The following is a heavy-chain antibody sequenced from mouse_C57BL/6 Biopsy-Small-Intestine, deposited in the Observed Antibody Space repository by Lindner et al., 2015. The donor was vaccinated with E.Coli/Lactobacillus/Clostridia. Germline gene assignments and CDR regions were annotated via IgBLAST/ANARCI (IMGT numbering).Heavy chain of an antibody. Sequence: SVKVSCKASGYTFTSYAIYWVRQAPGQRLEWMGWINTGNGNTEYSQNLQGRVTITRETSASIAYMELSSLRFEDTAVYYCARGGASTLTMSGVLVPMPFEFWGQGSLVTVS. J-gene: IGHJ3*01. D-gene: IGHD5-1*01. V-gene: IGHV1-84*02. CDR3: ARGGASTLTMSGVLVPMPFEF. CDR1: GYTFTSYA. CDR2: INTGNGNT.